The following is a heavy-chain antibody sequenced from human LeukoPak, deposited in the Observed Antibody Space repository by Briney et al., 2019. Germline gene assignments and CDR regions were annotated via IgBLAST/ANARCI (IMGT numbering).Heavy chain of an antibody. CDR2: ISGSGRNT. Sequence: PGGSLSLSCAASGLTLSTYAMNWVRQAPGKGLEWVSAISGSGRNTYYADSVKGRFTISRDISKNTLYLQMNSLRVEDTAVYYCAKDFGTIWGQGTLVTVSS. V-gene: IGHV3-23*01. D-gene: IGHD1-1*01. CDR3: AKDFGTI. CDR1: GLTLSTYA. J-gene: IGHJ3*02.